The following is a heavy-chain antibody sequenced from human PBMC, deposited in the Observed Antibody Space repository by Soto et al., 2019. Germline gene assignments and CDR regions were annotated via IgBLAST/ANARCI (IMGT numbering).Heavy chain of an antibody. D-gene: IGHD2-8*01. CDR2: VYYRGRS. CDR1: GGSVSNSNYY. Sequence: SETLSLTCTVSGGSVSNSNYYGGWIRQSPGKGLEWIGSVYYRGRSYSKSSVKSRVTISVDTSKNQFSLNLNSVTASDTAVYFCVSQRTSVLTQAYFDYWGPGALVTVSS. V-gene: IGHV4-39*01. J-gene: IGHJ4*02. CDR3: VSQRTSVLTQAYFDY.